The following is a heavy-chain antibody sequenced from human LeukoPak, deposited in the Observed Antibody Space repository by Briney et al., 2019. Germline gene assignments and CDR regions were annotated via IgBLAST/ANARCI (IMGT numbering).Heavy chain of an antibody. D-gene: IGHD3-9*01. Sequence: WASVKVSCKASGYTLTAYYIYWVRQAPGQGLEWMGRINPNSGGTDYAQNFQGRVTMTRDTSISTAYMELSRLRSDDTAVYYCARDRFYDILTGYNWFDPWGQGTLVTVSS. CDR2: INPNSGGT. CDR3: ARDRFYDILTGYNWFDP. CDR1: GYTLTAYY. V-gene: IGHV1-2*06. J-gene: IGHJ5*02.